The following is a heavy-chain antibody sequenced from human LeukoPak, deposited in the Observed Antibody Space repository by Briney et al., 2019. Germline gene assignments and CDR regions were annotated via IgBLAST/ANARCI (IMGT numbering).Heavy chain of an antibody. CDR1: GFSFSSSW. Sequence: GESLRLSCAGSGFSFSSSWVYWVRQAPGKGLEWVANINGDGSVNHYVDSVRGRFTISRDNAKNSLYLQMNSLRAEDTAVYYCARDTGGGYSCYDCWGQGTLVTVSS. CDR2: INGDGSVN. V-gene: IGHV3-7*01. CDR3: ARDTGGGYSCYDC. D-gene: IGHD5-18*01. J-gene: IGHJ4*02.